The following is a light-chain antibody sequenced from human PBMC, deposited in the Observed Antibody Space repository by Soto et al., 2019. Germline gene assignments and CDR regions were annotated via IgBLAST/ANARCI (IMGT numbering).Light chain of an antibody. J-gene: IGKJ4*01. Sequence: DIVMTQSPLSLPVTPGAPASISCRSSQILLHSNGYNYLDWYRQKPGQSPQLLIYLGSNRASGVTERFSGSGSGTDFTLKISRVEAEYVGVSYCMPALQTPLTFGGGTKVEIK. CDR2: LGS. V-gene: IGKV2-28*01. CDR3: MPALQTPLT. CDR1: QILLHSNGYNY.